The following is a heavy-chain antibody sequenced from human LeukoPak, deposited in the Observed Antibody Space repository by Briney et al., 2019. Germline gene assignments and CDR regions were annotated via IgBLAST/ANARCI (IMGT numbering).Heavy chain of an antibody. V-gene: IGHV4-59*01. Sequence: SETLSLTCTVSGGSISSYYWSWIRQPPGKGLEWIGYIYYSGSTNYNPSLKSRVTISVGTSKNQFSLKLSSVTAADTAVYYCARIGLYGSGSDYWGQGTLVTVSS. CDR1: GGSISSYY. CDR3: ARIGLYGSGSDY. D-gene: IGHD3-10*01. CDR2: IYYSGST. J-gene: IGHJ4*02.